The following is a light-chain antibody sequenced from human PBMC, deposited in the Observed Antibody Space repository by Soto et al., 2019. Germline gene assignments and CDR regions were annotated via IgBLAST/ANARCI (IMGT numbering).Light chain of an antibody. CDR2: DVT. CDR1: SSDVGGYNY. V-gene: IGLV2-14*01. CDR3: SSYISSSTPYV. Sequence: QSVLTQPASVSGSPGQSITIPCTGTSSDVGGYNYVSWYQQHPVKAPKLMIYDVTNRPSGVSDRFSGSKSGNTASLTISGLQAEDEADYYSSSYISSSTPYVFGTGTKVTV. J-gene: IGLJ1*01.